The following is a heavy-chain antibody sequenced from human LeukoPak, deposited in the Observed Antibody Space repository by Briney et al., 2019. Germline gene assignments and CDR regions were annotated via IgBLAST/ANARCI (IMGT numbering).Heavy chain of an antibody. Sequence: GESLKISCRGSGXSFTSYWIGWVRQMPGKGLEWMGRIDPSDSYTNYSPSLQGHVTISADKSTSTAYLQWSSLKASDTAIYYCARRQGSGPYAMDVWGQGTTVTVS. V-gene: IGHV5-10-1*01. D-gene: IGHD2-15*01. CDR2: IDPSDSYT. CDR3: ARRQGSGPYAMDV. J-gene: IGHJ6*02. CDR1: GXSFTSYW.